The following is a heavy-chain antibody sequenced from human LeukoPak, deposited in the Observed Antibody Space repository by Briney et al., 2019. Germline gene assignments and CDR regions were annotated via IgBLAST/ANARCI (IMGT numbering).Heavy chain of an antibody. CDR2: INHSGST. V-gene: IGHV4-34*01. CDR3: ARGLGAAAAY. Sequence: PGGSLRLSCAASGFSFSNAWMSWVRQPPGKGLEWIGEINHSGSTNYNPSLKSRVTISVDTSKNQFSLKLSSVTAADTAVYYCARGLGAAAAYWGQGTLVTVSS. CDR1: GFSFSNAW. J-gene: IGHJ4*02. D-gene: IGHD6-13*01.